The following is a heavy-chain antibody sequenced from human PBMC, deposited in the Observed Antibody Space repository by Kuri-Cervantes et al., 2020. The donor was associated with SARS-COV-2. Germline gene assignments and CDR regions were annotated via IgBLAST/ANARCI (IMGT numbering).Heavy chain of an antibody. CDR2: INYAGNT. D-gene: IGHD3/OR15-3a*01. CDR3: ARQQYLYDLWNGLYHHGLDV. CDR1: GGSITNNHYF. Sequence: SETLSLTCTVSGGSITNNHYFWGWIRQPKGKGLEWFANINYAGNTNYNASLKSRVNISVDTSKKQFSLTVTSVTDADTATYYCARQQYLYDLWNGLYHHGLDVWGQGTTVTVSS. V-gene: IGHV4-39*01. J-gene: IGHJ6*02.